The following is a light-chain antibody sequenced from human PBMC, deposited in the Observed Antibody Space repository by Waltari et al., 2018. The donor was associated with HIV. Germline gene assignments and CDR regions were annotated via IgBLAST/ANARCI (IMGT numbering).Light chain of an antibody. J-gene: IGKJ4*01. CDR1: QSVGSN. V-gene: IGKV3-11*01. CDR3: QQRSNWPPLT. Sequence: EIVLTQSPATLFLSPGERATLSCRASQSVGSNLAWYQQKPGQAPRRLIQAASSRDHGIPASVSGSRSGTDFTLTISSLQPEDFAVYYCQQRSNWPPLTFGGGTKVGIK. CDR2: AAS.